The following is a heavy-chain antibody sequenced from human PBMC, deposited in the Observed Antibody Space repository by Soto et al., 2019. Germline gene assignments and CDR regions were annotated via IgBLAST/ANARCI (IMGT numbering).Heavy chain of an antibody. D-gene: IGHD3-10*01. Sequence: QVQLQESGPGLVKPSQTLSLTCTVSGGSISSGGYYWSWIRQHPGKGLEWIGYIYYSGSTYYNPSLKSRVTISVDPSKNQFSLKLSSVTAADTAVYYCARDSGILWFGEYGMDVWGQGTTVTVSS. CDR2: IYYSGST. CDR1: GGSISSGGYY. V-gene: IGHV4-31*03. CDR3: ARDSGILWFGEYGMDV. J-gene: IGHJ6*02.